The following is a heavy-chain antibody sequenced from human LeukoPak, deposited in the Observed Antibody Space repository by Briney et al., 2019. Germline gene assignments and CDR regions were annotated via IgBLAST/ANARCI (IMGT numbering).Heavy chain of an antibody. CDR3: ARAKGRSPLFDY. CDR1: GDSVSSNSAA. Sequence: SQTLSLTCAISGDSVSSNSAAWNWIRQSPSRGLEWLGRTYYRSKWYNDYAVSVKGRIAINPDASKNQFSLQLNSVTPEDTAVYYCARAKGRSPLFDYWGQGTLVTVSS. V-gene: IGHV6-1*01. D-gene: IGHD6-13*01. CDR2: TYYRSKWYN. J-gene: IGHJ4*02.